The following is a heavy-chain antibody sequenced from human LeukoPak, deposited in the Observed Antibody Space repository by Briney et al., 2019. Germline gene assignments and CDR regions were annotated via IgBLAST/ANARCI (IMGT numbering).Heavy chain of an antibody. CDR2: ISGDGGST. V-gene: IGHV3-43*02. CDR3: AKESAIDSSSYSYNWFAS. CDR1: GVIFADYA. D-gene: IGHD3-22*01. J-gene: IGHJ5*01. Sequence: GGSLRLSCEASGVIFADYAMDWVRQAPGKXLEWVCLISGDGGSTYFADSVKGRFTISRDNSKNSLYLQMNSLRTEDTPFYYCAKESAIDSSSYSYNWFASLGQGTLVTVSS.